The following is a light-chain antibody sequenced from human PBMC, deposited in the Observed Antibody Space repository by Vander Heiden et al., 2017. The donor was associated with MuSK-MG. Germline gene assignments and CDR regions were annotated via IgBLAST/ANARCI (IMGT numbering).Light chain of an antibody. CDR2: AAS. CDR1: QGISNY. Sequence: DIQMTQSPSSLSASVGDRVTITCRASQGISNYLAWYQQKPGKGPKLLIYAASTLQSGVPSRFSGSGSGTDFTLTISSLQPEDVATYYCQKYNSAPVFTFGHGTKVDIE. V-gene: IGKV1-27*01. CDR3: QKYNSAPVFT. J-gene: IGKJ3*01.